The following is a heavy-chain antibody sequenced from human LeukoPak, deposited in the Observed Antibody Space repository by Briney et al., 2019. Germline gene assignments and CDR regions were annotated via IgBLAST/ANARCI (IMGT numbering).Heavy chain of an antibody. J-gene: IGHJ4*02. Sequence: GSLRLSCAASGFTFSSYAMSWVRQAPGKGLEWIGEIYHSGKTNYNPSLKSRVTISIDTSKNQISLKLSSVIAADTAVYYCARGAGWYNYWGQGILVTVSS. CDR1: GFTFSSYA. D-gene: IGHD6-19*01. CDR2: IYHSGKT. CDR3: ARGAGWYNY. V-gene: IGHV4-59*01.